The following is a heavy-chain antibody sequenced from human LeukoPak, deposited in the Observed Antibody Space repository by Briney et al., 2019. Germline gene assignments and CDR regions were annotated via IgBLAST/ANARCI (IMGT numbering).Heavy chain of an antibody. CDR3: AREKGDSSSYYYYYYMDV. V-gene: IGHV3-53*01. CDR1: GFTVSSNY. J-gene: IGHJ6*03. CDR2: IYSGGST. Sequence: GGSLRLSCAASGFTVSSNYMSWVRQPPGKGLEWVSVIYSGGSTYYADSVKGRFTISRDNSKNTLYLQMNSLRAEDTAVYYCAREKGDSSSYYYYYYMDVWGKGTRSPSP. D-gene: IGHD6-6*01.